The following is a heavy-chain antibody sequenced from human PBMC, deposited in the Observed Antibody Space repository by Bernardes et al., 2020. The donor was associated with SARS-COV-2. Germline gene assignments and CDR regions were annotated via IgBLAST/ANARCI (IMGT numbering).Heavy chain of an antibody. V-gene: IGHV4-59*01. D-gene: IGHD7-27*01. Sequence: SETLSQTCTVSGGSIRAYYWSWFRQPPGQGLEWIGYLYYTGSTNYNPSLQSRVTISVDTSKNQFSLKLSSVTAADTAVYYCARVEELTGCFDYWGQGTLVTVSS. CDR3: ARVEELTGCFDY. CDR1: GGSIRAYY. CDR2: LYYTGST. J-gene: IGHJ4*02.